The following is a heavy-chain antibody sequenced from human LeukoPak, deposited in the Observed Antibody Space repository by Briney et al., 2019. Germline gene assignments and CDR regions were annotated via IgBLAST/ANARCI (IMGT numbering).Heavy chain of an antibody. J-gene: IGHJ5*02. CDR1: GGSFSGYY. CDR3: ARGRQFRRFDP. Sequence: SETLSLTCAVYGGSFSGYYWSWIRQPPGKGLEWIGEISHSGGTNYNPSLKSRVTISVDTSKNQFSLKLSSVTAADTAVYYCARGRQFRRFDPWGQGTLVTVSS. CDR2: ISHSGGT. D-gene: IGHD4-11*01. V-gene: IGHV4-34*01.